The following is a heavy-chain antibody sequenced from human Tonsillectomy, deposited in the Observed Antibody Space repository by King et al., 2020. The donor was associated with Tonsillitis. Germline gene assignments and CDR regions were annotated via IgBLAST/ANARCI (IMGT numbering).Heavy chain of an antibody. CDR2: IYYIGST. CDR3: ARAVYYYYSSGYYPRLYNFDY. V-gene: IGHV4-30-4*07. CDR1: GGSISSGAYS. D-gene: IGHD3-22*01. Sequence: VQLQESGPGLVKPSQTLSLTCAVSGGSISSGAYSWSWIRQPPGKGLEWIGYIYYIGSTYYNPSLKSRVSISVDTSKNQFSLKLTSVTAADTAVYYCARAVYYYYSSGYYPRLYNFDYWGQGTQVTVSS. J-gene: IGHJ4*02.